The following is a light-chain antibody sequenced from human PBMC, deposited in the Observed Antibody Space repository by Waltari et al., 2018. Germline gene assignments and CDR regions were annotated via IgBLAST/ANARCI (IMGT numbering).Light chain of an antibody. CDR1: TSDVGVYNL. Sequence: QSALTQPASVSGSPGQSLTISCTGTTSDVGVYNLVSWYQQHPGKAPELVVYEVISRPSGVSNRFSGSKSGNTASLTISGLQAEDAADYYCCSYAGRNIWVFGGGTKLTVL. J-gene: IGLJ3*02. CDR2: EVI. V-gene: IGLV2-23*02. CDR3: CSYAGRNIWV.